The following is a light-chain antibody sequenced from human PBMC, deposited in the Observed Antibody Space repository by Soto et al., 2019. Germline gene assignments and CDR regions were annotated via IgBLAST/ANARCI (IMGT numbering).Light chain of an antibody. Sequence: DIQMTQSPSSLSASVGDRVTITCRASQSISSYLNWYQQKPGKAPKLLNYAASSLQSGVPSRFSGSGSETEFSLTIRALQPEDFATYYCQQLSRYPLTFGGGTKVDIK. CDR2: AAS. J-gene: IGKJ4*01. CDR1: QSISSY. CDR3: QQLSRYPLT. V-gene: IGKV1-39*01.